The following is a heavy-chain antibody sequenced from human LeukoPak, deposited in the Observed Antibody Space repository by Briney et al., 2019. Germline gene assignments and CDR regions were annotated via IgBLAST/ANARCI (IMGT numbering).Heavy chain of an antibody. CDR3: ARSSGYCSSTSCFRWFDP. D-gene: IGHD2-2*01. Sequence: GASVKVSCKASGYTFTSYYMHWVRQAPGQGLEWMGIINPSGGSTSYAQKFQGRVTMTRDTSISTAYMELSRLRSDDTAVYYCARSSGYCSSTSCFRWFDPWGQGTLVTVSS. CDR1: GYTFTSYY. V-gene: IGHV1-46*01. J-gene: IGHJ5*02. CDR2: INPSGGST.